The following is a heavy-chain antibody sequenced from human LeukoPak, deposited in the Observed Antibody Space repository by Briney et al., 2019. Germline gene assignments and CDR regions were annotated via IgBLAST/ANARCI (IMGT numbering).Heavy chain of an antibody. CDR1: GGTFSSYT. J-gene: IGHJ4*02. CDR2: IIPILGIA. Sequence: GSSVKVSCKASGGTFSSYTISWVRQAPGQGLEWMGRIIPILGIANYAQKFQGRVTITADKSTSTAYMELSSLRSEDTAVYYCARDRYCDSSGLPGGYFDYWGQGTLVTVSS. CDR3: ARDRYCDSSGLPGGYFDY. D-gene: IGHD3-22*01. V-gene: IGHV1-69*04.